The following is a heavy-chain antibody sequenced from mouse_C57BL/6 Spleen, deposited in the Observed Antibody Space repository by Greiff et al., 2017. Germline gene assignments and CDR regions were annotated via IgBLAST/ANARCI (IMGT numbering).Heavy chain of an antibody. J-gene: IGHJ2*01. D-gene: IGHD1-1*01. CDR2: IDPSDSYT. CDR1: GYTFTSYW. V-gene: IGHV1-50*01. Sequence: QVQLQQPGAELVKPGASVKLSCKASGYTFTSYWMQWVKQRPGQGLEWIGEIDPSDSYTNYNQKFKGKATLTVDTSSSTAYMQLSSLTSEDSAVYYCASDYYGFDYWGQGTTLTVSS. CDR3: ASDYYGFDY.